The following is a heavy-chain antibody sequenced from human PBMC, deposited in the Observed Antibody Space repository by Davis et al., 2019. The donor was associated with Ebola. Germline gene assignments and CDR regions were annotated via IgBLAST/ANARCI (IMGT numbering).Heavy chain of an antibody. CDR3: ARESYSYYDDSSGYGAYWYFDL. D-gene: IGHD3-22*01. Sequence: ASVKVSCKASGYTFTSYGISWVRPAPGQGLEWMGWISAYNGNTNYAQKLKGRVTMTTDTSTSTAYMELRSLRSDDTAVYYCARESYSYYDDSSGYGAYWYFDLWGRGTLVTVSS. J-gene: IGHJ2*01. V-gene: IGHV1-18*01. CDR2: ISAYNGNT. CDR1: GYTFTSYG.